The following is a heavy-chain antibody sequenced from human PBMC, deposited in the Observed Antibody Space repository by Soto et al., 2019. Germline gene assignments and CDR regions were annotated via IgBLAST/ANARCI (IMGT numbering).Heavy chain of an antibody. D-gene: IGHD2-15*01. Sequence: ASVKVSCKASGGTFSSYAISWVRQAPGQGLEWMGGIIPIFGTANYAQKFQGRVTITADESTSTAYMELSSLRSEDTAVYYCARVRGDIRYYFDYWGQGTLVTVSS. V-gene: IGHV1-69*13. CDR1: GGTFSSYA. CDR3: ARVRGDIRYYFDY. J-gene: IGHJ4*02. CDR2: IIPIFGTA.